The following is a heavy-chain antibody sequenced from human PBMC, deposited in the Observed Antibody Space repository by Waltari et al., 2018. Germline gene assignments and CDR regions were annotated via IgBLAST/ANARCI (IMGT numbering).Heavy chain of an antibody. CDR3: ARGPIVLMVSREYYFDY. J-gene: IGHJ4*02. CDR2: IYTSGST. D-gene: IGHD2-8*01. V-gene: IGHV4-61*02. Sequence: QVQLQESGPGLVKPSQTLSLTCTVSGGSISSGSYYWSWIRQPAGKGLEWIGRIYTSGSTNYNPSLKSRVTISVDTSKNQFSLKLSSVTAADTAVYYCARGPIVLMVSREYYFDYWGQGTLVTVSS. CDR1: GGSISSGSYY.